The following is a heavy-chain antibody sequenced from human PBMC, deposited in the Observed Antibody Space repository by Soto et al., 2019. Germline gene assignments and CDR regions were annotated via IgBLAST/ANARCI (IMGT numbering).Heavy chain of an antibody. CDR1: GFDFSTYG. Sequence: QVQLVESGGGVVQPGRSLRLSCAASGFDFSTYGMHWVRQAPGKGLEWVAVIRYDGSNKYYADSVRGRFIISRDNSKNPLFLQLNSLRAEDTAVYYCARAVGPFDYWGQGTLVTVSS. CDR3: ARAVGPFDY. D-gene: IGHD1-26*01. J-gene: IGHJ4*02. V-gene: IGHV3-33*01. CDR2: IRYDGSNK.